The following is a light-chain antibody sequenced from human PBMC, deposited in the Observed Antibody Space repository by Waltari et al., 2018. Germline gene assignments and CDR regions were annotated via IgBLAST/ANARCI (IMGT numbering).Light chain of an antibody. CDR3: QKYGTLPAT. Sequence: EIVLTQSPGTLSLSPGERATLPCRARQSVSRWLAWYQQKPGQAPRLLIYDASTRATDISDRFSGSGSGTDFSLTISRLEPEDFAVYYCQKYGTLPATFGQGTKVEIK. J-gene: IGKJ1*01. CDR2: DAS. CDR1: QSVSRW. V-gene: IGKV3-20*01.